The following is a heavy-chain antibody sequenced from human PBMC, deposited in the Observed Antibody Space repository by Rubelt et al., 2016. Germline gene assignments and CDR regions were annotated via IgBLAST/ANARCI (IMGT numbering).Heavy chain of an antibody. D-gene: IGHD5-12*01. CDR2: IIPNSGGT. CDR3: ARGNSGYDYGLDY. CDR1: GGTFSSYA. J-gene: IGHJ4*02. Sequence: QVQLVQSGAEVKKPGSSVKVSCKASGGTFSSYAISWVRQAPGQGLEWMGRIIPNSGGTNYAQKFQGRVTMTRDTSVSTAYMELSRLTSDDTAVYYCARGNSGYDYGLDYWGQGTLVTVSS. V-gene: IGHV1-2*02.